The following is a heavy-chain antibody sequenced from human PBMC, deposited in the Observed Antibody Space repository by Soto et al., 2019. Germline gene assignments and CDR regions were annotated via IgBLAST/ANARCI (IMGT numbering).Heavy chain of an antibody. D-gene: IGHD2-15*01. CDR2: ISANNGNT. CDR1: GYTFTNYG. CDR3: VRQVVPAQNSFDM. J-gene: IGHJ3*02. Sequence: ASVKVSCKASGYTFTNYGLSWVRQAPGQGPEWMGWISANNGNTNYAQKLQGRVTMTTDTSTSTAYMELRSLRSDDTAVYYCVRQVVPAQNSFDMWGQGTMVTVSS. V-gene: IGHV1-18*01.